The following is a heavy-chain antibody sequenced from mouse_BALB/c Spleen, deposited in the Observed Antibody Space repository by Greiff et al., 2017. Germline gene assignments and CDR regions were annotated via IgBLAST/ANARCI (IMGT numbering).Heavy chain of an antibody. J-gene: IGHJ1*01. D-gene: IGHD3-2*01. CDR1: GFTFSSYA. CDR3: AREGGTARATRYFDV. V-gene: IGHV5-9-3*01. CDR2: ISSGGSYT. Sequence: DVKLVESGGGLVKPGGSLKLSCAASGFTFSSYAMSWVRQTPEKRLEWVATISSGGSYTYYPDSVKGRFTISRDNAKNTLYLQMSSLRSEDTAMYYCAREGGTARATRYFDVWGAGTTVTVSS.